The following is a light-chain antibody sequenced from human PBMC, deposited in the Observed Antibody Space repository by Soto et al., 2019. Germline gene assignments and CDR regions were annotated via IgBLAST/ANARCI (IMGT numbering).Light chain of an antibody. CDR2: KAS. J-gene: IGKJ4*01. CDR1: QSISSW. V-gene: IGKV1-5*03. CDR3: QQYSTYPLT. Sequence: DIQMTQSPSTLSASVGDRVTITCRASQSISSWLAWYQQKPGKAPKLLIYKASNLQSGVPSRFSGSGSGAGFTLTISSLQPDDFATYCCQQYSTYPLTFGGGTKVEIK.